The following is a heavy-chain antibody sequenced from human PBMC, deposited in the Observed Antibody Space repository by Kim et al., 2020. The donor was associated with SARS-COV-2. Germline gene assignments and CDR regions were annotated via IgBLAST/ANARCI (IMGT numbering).Heavy chain of an antibody. J-gene: IGHJ6*02. Sequence: GGSLRLSCAASGFTFSSYGMHWVRQAPGKGLEWVAVISYDGSNKYYADSVKGRFTISRDNSKNTLYLQMYSLRAEDTAVYYCARDARYFDWDGMDVWGQG. V-gene: IGHV3-33*05. CDR2: ISYDGSNK. CDR1: GFTFSSYG. D-gene: IGHD3-9*01. CDR3: ARDARYFDWDGMDV.